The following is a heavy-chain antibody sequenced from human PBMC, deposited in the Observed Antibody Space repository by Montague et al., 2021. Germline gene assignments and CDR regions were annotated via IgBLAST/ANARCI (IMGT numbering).Heavy chain of an antibody. CDR3: VVTPSLDYHGMDV. Sequence: SETLSLTCTVSGGSISSSSYYWGWIRQPPGKGLEWIGRIYYSGSTYYNPSLKSRLTISVDTSKNQFSLKLSSVTAADTAVYYGVVTPSLDYHGMDVWGQGTTVTVSS. J-gene: IGHJ6*02. CDR2: IYYSGST. V-gene: IGHV4-39*01. D-gene: IGHD4-23*01. CDR1: GGSISSSSYY.